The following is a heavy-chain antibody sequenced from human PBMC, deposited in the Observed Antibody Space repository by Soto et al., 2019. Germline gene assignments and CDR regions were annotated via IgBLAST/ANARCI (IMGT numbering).Heavy chain of an antibody. D-gene: IGHD5-12*01. V-gene: IGHV3-21*01. CDR1: GFTFSSYS. CDR2: ISSTSSYI. CDR3: ASSLEGGDGYNVASFDY. Sequence: EVQLVESGGGLVKPGGSLRLSCAASGFTFSSYSMNWVRQAPGKGLEWVSSISSTSSYIYYADSVKGRFTISRDNAKNSLYLQMNSLRAEDTAVYYCASSLEGGDGYNVASFDYWGQGTLVTVSS. J-gene: IGHJ4*02.